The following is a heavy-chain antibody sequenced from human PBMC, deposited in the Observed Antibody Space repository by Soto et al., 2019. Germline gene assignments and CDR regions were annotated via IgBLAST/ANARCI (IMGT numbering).Heavy chain of an antibody. Sequence: PGGSLRLSCAASGFTFSSYAMSWVRQAPGKGPEWVSAISGSGGSTYYADSVKGRFTISRDNSKNTLYLQMNSLRAEDTAVYYCAKDGRARVVLNGFDIWGQGTMVTVSS. V-gene: IGHV3-23*01. CDR2: ISGSGGST. CDR3: AKDGRARVVLNGFDI. CDR1: GFTFSSYA. D-gene: IGHD3-3*01. J-gene: IGHJ3*02.